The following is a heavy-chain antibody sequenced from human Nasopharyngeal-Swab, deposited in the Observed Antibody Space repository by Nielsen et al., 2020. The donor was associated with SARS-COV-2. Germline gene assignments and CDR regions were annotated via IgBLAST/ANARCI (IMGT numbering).Heavy chain of an antibody. J-gene: IGHJ4*02. V-gene: IGHV3-64D*06. CDR3: ARDVWITMVRGVIDY. Sequence: GESLKISCSASGFTFSSYAMHWVRQAPGKGLEYVSAISSNGGSTYYADSVKGRFTISRDNSKNTLYLQMSSLRAEDTAVYYCARDVWITMVRGVIDYWGQGTLVTVSS. CDR1: GFTFSSYA. D-gene: IGHD3-10*01. CDR2: ISSNGGST.